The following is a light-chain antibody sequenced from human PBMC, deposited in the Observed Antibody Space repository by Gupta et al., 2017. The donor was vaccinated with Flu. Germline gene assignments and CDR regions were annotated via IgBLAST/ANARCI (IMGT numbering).Light chain of an antibody. CDR2: GAS. CDR1: QNIDNY. Sequence: DIQMTQSPPSLSASVVDTVIITCRASQNIDNYLSWYQQKPGKAPRSLIYGASGLQSGVPSRFSGSGSGTHYTLTINGLQAEDFATYSCQQRDRAPYTFGQGTKLEI. V-gene: IGKV1-39*01. J-gene: IGKJ2*01. CDR3: QQRDRAPYT.